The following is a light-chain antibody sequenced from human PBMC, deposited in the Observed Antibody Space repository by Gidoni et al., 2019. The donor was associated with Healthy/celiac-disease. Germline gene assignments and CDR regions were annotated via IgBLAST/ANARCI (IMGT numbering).Light chain of an antibody. CDR3: QYYDSSLSGWV. CDR1: SSNIGAGYD. V-gene: IGLV1-40*01. J-gene: IGLJ1*01. CDR2: GNS. Sequence: QSVLTQPPSVSGAPGQRVTISCTGSSSNIGAGYDVHWYQQLPGTAPKLLIYGNSNRPSGFPDRFSGSKSGTSASLAITGLQAEDEADYYCQYYDSSLSGWVFGTGTKVTVL.